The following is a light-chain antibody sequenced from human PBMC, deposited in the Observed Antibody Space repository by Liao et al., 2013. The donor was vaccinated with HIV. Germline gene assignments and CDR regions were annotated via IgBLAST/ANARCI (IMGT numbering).Light chain of an antibody. CDR3: QVWDSSGSQWV. CDR1: SIRSKT. Sequence: SYELTQPPAVSVAPGKTATITCGGDSIRSKTVHWYQQKPGQAPVLVIYYDRDRPSGIPDRFSGTNFGNPATLTISRAEAGDEGDYYCQVWDSSGSQWVFGGGTKLTVL. J-gene: IGLJ3*02. CDR2: YDR. V-gene: IGLV3-21*04.